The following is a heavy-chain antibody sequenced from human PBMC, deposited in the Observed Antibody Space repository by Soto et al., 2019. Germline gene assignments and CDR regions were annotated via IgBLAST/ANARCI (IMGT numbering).Heavy chain of an antibody. V-gene: IGHV1-18*04. J-gene: IGHJ4*02. CDR2: ISAYNGNT. D-gene: IGHD3-3*01. CDR1: GYTFTIYG. CDR3: ASTGYDFWSGYTDY. Sequence: ASVKVSCKASGYTFTIYGISGVLQSPVQGLEWMGCISAYNGNTNYAQKLQGRVTMTTDTSTSTAYMELRSLRSDDTAVYYCASTGYDFWSGYTDYWGQGTLVTVSS.